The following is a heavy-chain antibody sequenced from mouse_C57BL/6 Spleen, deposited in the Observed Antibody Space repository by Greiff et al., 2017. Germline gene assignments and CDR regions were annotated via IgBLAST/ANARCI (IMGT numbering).Heavy chain of an antibody. CDR3: TRESYYDYGYAMDY. J-gene: IGHJ4*01. CDR2: ISSGGDYI. D-gene: IGHD2-4*01. Sequence: EVQVVESGEGLVKPGGSLKLSCAASGFTFSSYAMSWVRQTPEKRLEWVAYISSGGDYIHYADTVKGRVTISRDNARQTLYLQMSSLKSEDTAMYYCTRESYYDYGYAMDYWGQGTSVTVSS. CDR1: GFTFSSYA. V-gene: IGHV5-9-1*02.